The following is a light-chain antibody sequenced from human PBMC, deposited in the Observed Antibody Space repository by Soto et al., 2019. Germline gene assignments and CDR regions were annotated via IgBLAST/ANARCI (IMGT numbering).Light chain of an antibody. J-gene: IGKJ1*01. Sequence: DIVMTQSPATLSVSPGERATLSCRASQSVGSNLGWYQQKPGQPPRLLIYGASTRATGIPARFSGSGSGTEFSLTINGLQSEDFAVYFCQEYKNGWTFGQGTKVEV. CDR3: QEYKNGWT. CDR1: QSVGSN. V-gene: IGKV3-15*01. CDR2: GAS.